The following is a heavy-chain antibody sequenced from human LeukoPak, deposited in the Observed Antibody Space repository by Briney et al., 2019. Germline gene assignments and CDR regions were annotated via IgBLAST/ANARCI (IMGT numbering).Heavy chain of an antibody. CDR3: ATGIAAAGPSS. Sequence: ASVKVSCKASGYTFTSYYMHWVRQAPGQGLEWMGIINPSGGSTSYAQKFQGRVTMTRDMSTSTVYMELSSLRSEDTAAYYCATGIAAAGPSSWGQGTLVTVSS. D-gene: IGHD6-13*01. V-gene: IGHV1-46*01. J-gene: IGHJ5*02. CDR2: INPSGGST. CDR1: GYTFTSYY.